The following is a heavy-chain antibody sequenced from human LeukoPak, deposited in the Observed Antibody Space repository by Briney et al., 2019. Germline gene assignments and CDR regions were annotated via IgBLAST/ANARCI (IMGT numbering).Heavy chain of an antibody. CDR1: GGSISSYY. CDR2: IYTSGST. Sequence: SETLSLTCTVSGGSISSYYWSWIRQPAGKGLEWIGRIYTSGSTNYNPSLKSRVTMSVDTSKNQFSLKLSSVTAADTAVYYCARDRKWGGSGDFYYYYYMDVWGKGTTVTVSS. D-gene: IGHD3-10*01. J-gene: IGHJ6*03. V-gene: IGHV4-4*07. CDR3: ARDRKWGGSGDFYYYYYMDV.